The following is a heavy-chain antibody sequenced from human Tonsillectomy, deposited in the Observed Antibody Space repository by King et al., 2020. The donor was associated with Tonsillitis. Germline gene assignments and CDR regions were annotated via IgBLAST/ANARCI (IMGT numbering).Heavy chain of an antibody. V-gene: IGHV3-48*02. CDR2: ISSSSSTI. D-gene: IGHD3-22*01. Sequence: VQLVESGGGLVQPGGSLRLSCAASGFTFSNYNMNWVRQAPGKGLEWVSYISSSSSTIYYADSVKGRFTISRDNPKNSLYLQMKSLRDEDTVVYFCVRDYYNSSCYYGGESWGQGTLVTVSA. CDR1: GFTFSNYN. J-gene: IGHJ5*02. CDR3: VRDYYNSSCYYGGES.